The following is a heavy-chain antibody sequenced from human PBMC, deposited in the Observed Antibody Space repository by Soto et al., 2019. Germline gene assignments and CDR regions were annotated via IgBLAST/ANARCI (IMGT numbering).Heavy chain of an antibody. J-gene: IGHJ6*04. V-gene: IGHV4-59*01. D-gene: IGHD3-16*02. Sequence: SETLSLTCSVSGGSISSYYWRWIRQPPGKGLEWIGYIYYSGSTNYNPSLKSRVTISVDTSKNQFSLKLSSVTAADTAVYYCERDHYIWGSYRIMEVWGKGTTVTVSS. CDR2: IYYSGST. CDR1: GGSISSYY. CDR3: ERDHYIWGSYRIMEV.